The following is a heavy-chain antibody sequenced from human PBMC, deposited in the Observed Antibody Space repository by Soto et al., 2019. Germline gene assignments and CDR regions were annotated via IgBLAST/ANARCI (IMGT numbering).Heavy chain of an antibody. CDR2: ISGSGGST. V-gene: IGHV3-23*01. J-gene: IGHJ4*02. D-gene: IGHD2-2*01. CDR3: AKTFPADYCSSTSCNY. CDR1: GFTFSSYA. Sequence: PGGSLRLSCAASGFTFSSYAMSWVRQAPGKGLEWVSAISGSGGSTYYADSVKGRFTISRDNSKNTLYLQMNSLRAEDTAVYYCAKTFPADYCSSTSCNYWGQGTLVTVSS.